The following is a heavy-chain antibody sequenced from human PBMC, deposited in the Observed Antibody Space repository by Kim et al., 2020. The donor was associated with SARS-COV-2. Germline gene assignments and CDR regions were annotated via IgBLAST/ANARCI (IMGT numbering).Heavy chain of an antibody. CDR3: AKGSEGYDFWSGYYSGYYGMDV. CDR2: ISGSGGST. Sequence: GGSLRLSCAASGFTFSSYAMSWVRQAPGKGLEWVSAISGSGGSTYYADSVKGRFTISRDNSKNTLYLQMNSLRAEDTAVYYCAKGSEGYDFWSGYYSGYYGMDVWGQGTTVTVSS. V-gene: IGHV3-23*01. D-gene: IGHD3-3*01. J-gene: IGHJ6*02. CDR1: GFTFSSYA.